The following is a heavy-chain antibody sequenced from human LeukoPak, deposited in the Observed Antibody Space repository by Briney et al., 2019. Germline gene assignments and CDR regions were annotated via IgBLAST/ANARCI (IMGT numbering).Heavy chain of an antibody. J-gene: IGHJ3*02. CDR1: GGTLSSYA. Sequence: SVKVSCKASGGTLSSYAISWVRQAPGQRLEWVGGISPIFGTANYAQQFQGRVKITTDESTCTCNMELSSLRSEDTAVYYCARSCGGDCYSGAFDIWGQGTMVTVSS. V-gene: IGHV1-69*05. CDR2: ISPIFGTA. CDR3: ARSCGGDCYSGAFDI. D-gene: IGHD2-21*02.